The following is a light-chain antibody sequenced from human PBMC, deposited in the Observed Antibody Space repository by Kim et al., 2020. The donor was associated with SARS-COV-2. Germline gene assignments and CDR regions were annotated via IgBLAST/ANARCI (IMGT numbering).Light chain of an antibody. CDR2: DVS. Sequence: DIQMTQSPSSLSASVGDRVTITCQASHDIRKFLNWYHQRPGKAPKLLIYDVSRLEGGVPLTFNGSGSGTDYVLTIASLQPADTGTYFCQQYHRLPYTFGQGTKVDIK. CDR1: HDIRKF. V-gene: IGKV1-33*01. J-gene: IGKJ2*01. CDR3: QQYHRLPYT.